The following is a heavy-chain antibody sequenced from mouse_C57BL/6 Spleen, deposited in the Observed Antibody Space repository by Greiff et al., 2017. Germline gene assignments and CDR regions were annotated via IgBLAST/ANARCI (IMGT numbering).Heavy chain of an antibody. V-gene: IGHV1-85*01. D-gene: IGHD2-1*01. CDR2: IYPRDGST. CDR3: ARRVYYGNSYWYFDV. J-gene: IGHJ1*03. CDR1: GYTFTSYD. Sequence: VQLQQSGPELVKPGASVKLSCKASGYTFTSYDINWVKQRPGQGLEWIGWIYPRDGSTKYNEKFKGKATLTVDTSSSTAYMELHSLTSEDSAVYFCARRVYYGNSYWYFDVWGTGTTVTVSS.